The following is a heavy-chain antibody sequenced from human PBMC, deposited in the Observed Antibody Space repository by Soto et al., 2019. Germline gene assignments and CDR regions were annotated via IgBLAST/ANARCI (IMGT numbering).Heavy chain of an antibody. CDR1: DFNFDNYG. J-gene: IGHJ4*02. V-gene: IGHV3-30*18. CDR3: AKDRVGGTFYTPLGF. D-gene: IGHD1-7*01. CDR2: ITYDGSNK. Sequence: SLRLSCQASDFNFDNYGMHWVRQAPGKGLEWVAVITYDGSNKYYADSVKGRFTISRDNSKNTLSLHLNTLKPEDTAVYHCAKDRVGGTFYTPLGFWGQGTLVTVSS.